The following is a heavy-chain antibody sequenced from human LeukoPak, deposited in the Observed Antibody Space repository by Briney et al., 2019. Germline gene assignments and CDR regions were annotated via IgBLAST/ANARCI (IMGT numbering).Heavy chain of an antibody. Sequence: AGSMTLSCLASAFTFSSYWIRCVRQAPGKGIVWVSGINSDGSSTSYADSVKGRFTIPRDNAKNTLYLKMNSLRAEDAAVYYCARALSIGGQGTLVTVSS. V-gene: IGHV3-74*01. J-gene: IGHJ4*02. CDR1: AFTFSSYW. CDR2: INSDGSST. D-gene: IGHD5/OR15-5a*01. CDR3: ARALSI.